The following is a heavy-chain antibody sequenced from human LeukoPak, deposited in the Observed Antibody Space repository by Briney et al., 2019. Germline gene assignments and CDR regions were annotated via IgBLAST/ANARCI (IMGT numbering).Heavy chain of an antibody. D-gene: IGHD1-1*01. CDR1: GGSINSGGYY. CDR2: IHYSGST. CDR3: ARDHTAGTLNWFDP. Sequence: SETLSLTCTVSGGSINSGGYYWSWIRQPPGKGLEWIGYIHYSGSTYYNPSLKSRVTISVDRSKNQFSLKLSSVTAADTAVYYRARDHTAGTLNWFDPWGQGTLVTVSS. V-gene: IGHV4-30-2*01. J-gene: IGHJ5*02.